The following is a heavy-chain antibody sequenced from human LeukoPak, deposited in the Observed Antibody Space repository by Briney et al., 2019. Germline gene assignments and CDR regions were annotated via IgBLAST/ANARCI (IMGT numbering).Heavy chain of an antibody. J-gene: IGHJ3*02. CDR3: AKSNGYGLIDI. V-gene: IGHV4-38-2*02. Sequence: SETLSLTCSVSDYSISGYDYWGWIRQSPGEGLEWIGSIYHGGNIYYNPSLKSRVTISLDTSKNQLSLKLISVTAADTAVYYCAKSNGYGLIDIWGQGTMVTVSS. CDR1: DYSISGYDY. CDR2: IYHGGNI. D-gene: IGHD3-22*01.